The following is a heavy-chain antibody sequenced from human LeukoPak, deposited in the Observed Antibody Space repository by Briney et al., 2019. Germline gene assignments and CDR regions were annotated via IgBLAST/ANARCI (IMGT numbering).Heavy chain of an antibody. CDR1: GGSISSYY. J-gene: IGHJ4*02. CDR2: IYTSGST. Sequence: SETLSPTCTVSGGSISSYYWSWIRQPAGKGLEWIGRIYTSGSTNYNPSLKSRVTMSVDTSKNQFSLRLSSVTAADTAVYYCARALAVAGEFDYWGQGTLVTVSS. V-gene: IGHV4-4*07. D-gene: IGHD6-19*01. CDR3: ARALAVAGEFDY.